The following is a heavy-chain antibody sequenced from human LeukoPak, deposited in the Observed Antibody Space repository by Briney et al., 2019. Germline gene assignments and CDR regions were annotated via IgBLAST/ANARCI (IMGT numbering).Heavy chain of an antibody. CDR2: INHDGSST. CDR1: GFTLSSYE. D-gene: IGHD3-22*01. Sequence: GGSLRLSCTATGFTLSSYEMSWIRQAPGKGLVWVSRINHDGSSTNYADSVKGRFTISRDNAKNTLHLQMNSLRAEDTAVYYCVRDWGYDSSGYWQKYFDSWGQGTLVTVSS. J-gene: IGHJ4*02. CDR3: VRDWGYDSSGYWQKYFDS. V-gene: IGHV3-74*01.